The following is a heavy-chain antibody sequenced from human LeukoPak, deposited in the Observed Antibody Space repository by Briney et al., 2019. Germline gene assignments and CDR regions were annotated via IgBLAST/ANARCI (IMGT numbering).Heavy chain of an antibody. V-gene: IGHV4-34*01. CDR2: INHSGSN. CDR1: GGSFSGYY. J-gene: IGHJ4*02. CDR3: ARQRRALYYYDSSGQFLFDY. D-gene: IGHD3-22*01. Sequence: SETLSLTCALYGGSFSGYYWSWIRQPPGKGLKWVGEINHSGSNNYNTSLKRGVTISVDTSNNQLSLKLSSVTASDTAVYYCARQRRALYYYDSSGQFLFDYWGQGTLVTVFS.